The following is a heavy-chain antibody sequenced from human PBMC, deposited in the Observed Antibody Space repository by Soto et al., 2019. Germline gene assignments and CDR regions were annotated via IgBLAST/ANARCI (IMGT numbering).Heavy chain of an antibody. CDR2: ISGSGGST. V-gene: IGHV3-23*01. CDR3: AKDRDIVVVVAALDAFDT. J-gene: IGHJ3*02. CDR1: GFTFSSYA. Sequence: GGSLRLSCAASGFTFSSYAMSWVRQAPGKGLEWVSAISGSGGSTYYADSVKGRFTISRDNSKNTLYLQMNSLRAEDTAVYYCAKDRDIVVVVAALDAFDTWGQGTMVTVSS. D-gene: IGHD2-15*01.